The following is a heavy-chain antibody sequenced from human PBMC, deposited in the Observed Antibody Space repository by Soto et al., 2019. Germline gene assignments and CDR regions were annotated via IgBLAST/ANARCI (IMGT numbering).Heavy chain of an antibody. D-gene: IGHD1-1*01. V-gene: IGHV3-33*05. CDR2: ISYDGSD. Sequence: HPGGSLRLSCVASGFPFREFGMHWVRQAPGKGLEWVALISYDGSDYADSVKGRFTISRDDSRDTLLLHMDNLRPDDTGVYYCARRWNYYLDFWGQGTLVTVSS. CDR1: GFPFREFG. CDR3: ARRWNYYLDF. J-gene: IGHJ4*02.